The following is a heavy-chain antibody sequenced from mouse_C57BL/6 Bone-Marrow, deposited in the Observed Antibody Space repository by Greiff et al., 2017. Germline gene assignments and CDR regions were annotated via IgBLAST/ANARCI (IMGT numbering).Heavy chain of an antibody. Sequence: VQLQQSGAELVKPGASVKLSCKASGYTFTEYTIHWVKQRPGQGLEWIGWFYPGSGSIKYDEKFKDKATLTAYKSSSTAYMELSRLTSEDSSVYFCARHEEVKSAQAWFAYWGQGTLVTVSA. D-gene: IGHD3-2*02. CDR2: FYPGSGSI. CDR3: ARHEEVKSAQAWFAY. V-gene: IGHV1-62-2*01. CDR1: GYTFTEYT. J-gene: IGHJ3*01.